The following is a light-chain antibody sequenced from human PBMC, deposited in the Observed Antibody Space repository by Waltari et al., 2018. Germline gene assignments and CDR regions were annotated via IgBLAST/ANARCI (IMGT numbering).Light chain of an antibody. CDR1: QNIHNN. Sequence: EVVMTQSPATLSVSPGERATLSCRASQNIHNNLAWYHQIPGQAPRLLIYGASTRATGIPARFSGSGSGTEFTLTISNLQSEDFAVYYCQHYHSWPLTFGGGTKVEIK. J-gene: IGKJ4*01. CDR2: GAS. CDR3: QHYHSWPLT. V-gene: IGKV3-15*01.